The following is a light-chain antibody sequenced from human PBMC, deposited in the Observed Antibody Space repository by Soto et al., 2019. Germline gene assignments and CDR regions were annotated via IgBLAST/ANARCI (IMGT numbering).Light chain of an antibody. Sequence: DIVMTQTPLSLSVTPGQPASISCKSSQSLLHSDGKTYLYWYLQKPGQPPQILIYDVSNRFSGVPDRLRGRWSGTDFTRKISRVEAEDVWVYYCIQRIQLPLTFGGGTKVEIK. V-gene: IGKV2D-29*01. CDR1: QSLLHSDGKTY. CDR2: DVS. J-gene: IGKJ4*01. CDR3: IQRIQLPLT.